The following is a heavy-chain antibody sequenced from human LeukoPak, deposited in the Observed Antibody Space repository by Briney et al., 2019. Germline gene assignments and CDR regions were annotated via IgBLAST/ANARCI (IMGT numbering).Heavy chain of an antibody. CDR2: INPSGGST. CDR1: GYTFTNYY. J-gene: IGHJ4*02. Sequence: ASVKVSCKASGYTFTNYYMHWVRQAPGQGLEWMGIINPSGGSTSYAQKFQGRVTMTRDMSTSTVYMELSSLRSEDTAVYYCARDPRDFWSGYYMYYFDYWGQGTLVTVSS. D-gene: IGHD3-3*01. CDR3: ARDPRDFWSGYYMYYFDY. V-gene: IGHV1-46*01.